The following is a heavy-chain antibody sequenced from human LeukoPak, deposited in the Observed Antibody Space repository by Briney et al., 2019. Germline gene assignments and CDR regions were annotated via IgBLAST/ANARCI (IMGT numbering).Heavy chain of an antibody. J-gene: IGHJ5*02. CDR1: GFTLSSYG. CDR2: IRYDGSNK. V-gene: IGHV3-30*02. D-gene: IGHD6-6*01. CDR3: AKAQEYSSSPHNWFDP. Sequence: GGSLRLSCAASGFTLSSYGMHWVRQAPGKGLEWVAFIRYDGSNKYYADSVKGRFTISRDNSKNTLYLQMNSLRPEDTAVYYCAKAQEYSSSPHNWFDPWGQGTLVTVSS.